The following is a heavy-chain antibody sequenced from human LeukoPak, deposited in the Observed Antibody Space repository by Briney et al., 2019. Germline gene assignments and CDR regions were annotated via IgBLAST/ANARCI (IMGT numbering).Heavy chain of an antibody. D-gene: IGHD6-19*01. V-gene: IGHV3-30*18. CDR1: GFTFSSYG. CDR2: ISYDGSNK. CDR3: AKDLSYTSGSSDY. J-gene: IGHJ4*02. Sequence: GGSLRLSCAASGFTFSSYGMHWVRQAPGKGLEWVAVISYDGSNKYYADSVKGRITFSRDNSKNTLSLQLRSLRAEDTAVYYCAKDLSYTSGSSDYWGQGTLVTVSS.